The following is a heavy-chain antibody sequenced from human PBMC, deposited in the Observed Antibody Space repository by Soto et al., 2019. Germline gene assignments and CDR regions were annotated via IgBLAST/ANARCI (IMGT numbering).Heavy chain of an antibody. J-gene: IGHJ4*02. CDR2: INPDGSEK. V-gene: IGHV3-7*01. Sequence: GGSLRLSCAASGFTFSNYWMNWVRQAPGKGLEWVANINPDGSEKYYVDSVKGRFAISRDNSKNTLYLQMNSLRAEDTAVYYCARASRNYYDSSGYLYYFDYWGQGTLVTVSS. CDR1: GFTFSNYW. CDR3: ARASRNYYDSSGYLYYFDY. D-gene: IGHD3-22*01.